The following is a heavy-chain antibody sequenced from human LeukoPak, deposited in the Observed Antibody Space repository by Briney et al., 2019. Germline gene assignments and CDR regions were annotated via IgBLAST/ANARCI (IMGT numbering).Heavy chain of an antibody. CDR2: IIPIFGTA. CDR1: GGTFSSYA. D-gene: IGHD4-11*01. J-gene: IGHJ4*02. CDR3: ARDRDPMVDCSNYEFDY. Sequence: SPVKVSCKASGGTFSSYAISWVRQAPGQGLEWMGGIIPIFGTANYAQKFQGRATITADESTSTAYMELSSLRSEDTAVYYCARDRDPMVDCSNYEFDYWGQGTLVTVSS. V-gene: IGHV1-69*01.